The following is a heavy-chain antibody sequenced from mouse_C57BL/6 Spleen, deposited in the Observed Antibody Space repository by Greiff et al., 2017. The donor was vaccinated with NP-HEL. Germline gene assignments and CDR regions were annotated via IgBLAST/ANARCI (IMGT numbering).Heavy chain of an antibody. CDR3: ARLDGSFSSYYFDY. CDR2: IRNKADGYTT. J-gene: IGHJ2*01. V-gene: IGHV7-3*01. Sequence: EVHLVESGGGLVQPGGSLSLSCAASGFTFTDYYMSWVRQPPGKALEWLGFIRNKADGYTTEYSASVKGRFTISRDNSQSILYLQMNALRAEDSATYYCARLDGSFSSYYFDYWGQGTTLTVSS. CDR1: GFTFTDYY. D-gene: IGHD1-1*01.